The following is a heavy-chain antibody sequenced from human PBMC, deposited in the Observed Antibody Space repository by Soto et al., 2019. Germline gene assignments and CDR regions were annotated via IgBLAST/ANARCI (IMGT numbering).Heavy chain of an antibody. J-gene: IGHJ4*02. V-gene: IGHV4-39*01. D-gene: IGHD5-12*01. CDR1: GGSISSSSYY. CDR3: ARLYSGYDSRDY. Sequence: SETLSLTCTVSGGSISSSSYYWGWIRQPPGKGLEWIGSIYYSGSTYYNPSLKSRVTISVDTSKNQFSLKLSSVTAADTAVYYCARLYSGYDSRDYWGQGTLVTVS. CDR2: IYYSGST.